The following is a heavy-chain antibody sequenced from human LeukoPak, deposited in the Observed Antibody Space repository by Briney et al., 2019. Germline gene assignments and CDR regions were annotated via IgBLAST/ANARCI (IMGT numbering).Heavy chain of an antibody. D-gene: IGHD3-22*01. V-gene: IGHV5-51*01. J-gene: IGHJ4*02. CDR2: IYPGDSDT. CDR3: VRVKWNYYDSSGYYEFDY. Sequence: GESLKISCKGSGYSFTSYWIGWVRQMPGKGLEWMGIIYPGDSDTRYSPSFQGQVTISADKSISTAYLQWSSLKASDTAMYYCVRVKWNYYDSSGYYEFDYWGQGTLVTVSS. CDR1: GYSFTSYW.